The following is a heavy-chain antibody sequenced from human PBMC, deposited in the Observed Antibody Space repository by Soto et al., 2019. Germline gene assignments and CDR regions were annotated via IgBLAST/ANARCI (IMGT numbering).Heavy chain of an antibody. V-gene: IGHV1-46*01. Sequence: QVRLVQSGAEVKKPGASVKVSCKASGYIFTNYYIHWVRQAPGQGLEWMAIINPNGGSTNCEQEFQGRIPLTRDTSTSTVYTDLSSLTSQDTAVYYCARGLYSGDKWGQGTLVTVSS. CDR2: INPNGGST. J-gene: IGHJ4*02. CDR1: GYIFTNYY. D-gene: IGHD2-21*01. CDR3: ARGLYSGDK.